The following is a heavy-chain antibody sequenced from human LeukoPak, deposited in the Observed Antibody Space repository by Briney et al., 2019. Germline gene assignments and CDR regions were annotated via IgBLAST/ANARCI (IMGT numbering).Heavy chain of an antibody. J-gene: IGHJ4*02. D-gene: IGHD4-17*01. CDR2: INHSGST. Sequence: PSETLSLTCAVYGGSFSGYYWSWIRQPPGKGLEWIGEINHSGSTNYNPSLKSRVTISVDTSKNQFSLKLSSVTAADTAVYYCARDYGDLRDYWGQGTLVTVSS. CDR3: ARDYGDLRDY. CDR1: GGSFSGYY. V-gene: IGHV4-34*01.